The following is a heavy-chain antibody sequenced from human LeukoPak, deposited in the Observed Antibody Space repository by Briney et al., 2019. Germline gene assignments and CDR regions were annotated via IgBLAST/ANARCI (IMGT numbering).Heavy chain of an antibody. CDR3: ARGVPNSVYGLDV. CDR1: GFTFSGNA. D-gene: IGHD5/OR15-5a*01. V-gene: IGHV3-73*01. CDR2: ITSKARDYAT. J-gene: IGHJ6*02. Sequence: QPGGSVTLSCAASGFTFSGNAVHWVRHTSWKGLEWVGRITSKARDYATAYAASVKGRFTVSRDDSRNTAYLQMNSLKTEDTAVYYCARGVPNSVYGLDVWGQGTTVTVSS.